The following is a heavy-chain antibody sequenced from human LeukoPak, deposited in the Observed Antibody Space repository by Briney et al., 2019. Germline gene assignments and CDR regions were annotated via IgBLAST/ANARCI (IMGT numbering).Heavy chain of an antibody. CDR3: AKDKDRWLQLGVGAFDI. J-gene: IGHJ3*02. CDR1: GFTVSTYI. V-gene: IGHV3-23*01. D-gene: IGHD5-24*01. CDR2: ISGSGGGT. Sequence: QPGGSLRLSCAVSGFTVSTYIMSWVRQAPGKGLEWVSTISGSGGGTYYSDSVKGRFTISRDNSKNTLYLQMNSLRAEDTAVYYCAKDKDRWLQLGVGAFDIWGQGTMVTVSS.